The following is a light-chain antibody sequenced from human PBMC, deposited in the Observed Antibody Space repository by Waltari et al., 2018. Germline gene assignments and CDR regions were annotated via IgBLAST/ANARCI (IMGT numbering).Light chain of an antibody. Sequence: QSALTQPASVSGSPGQSITISRTGTSSDVGTYNYASWYQQHPGKAPKLMSYAVNQRPSVVSDRFSCSKSDNTASLTSSGLQADDEADYYCNSYTSSTTWVFGGGTKLTVL. CDR1: SSDVGTYNY. V-gene: IGLV2-14*01. CDR2: AVN. CDR3: NSYTSSTTWV. J-gene: IGLJ3*02.